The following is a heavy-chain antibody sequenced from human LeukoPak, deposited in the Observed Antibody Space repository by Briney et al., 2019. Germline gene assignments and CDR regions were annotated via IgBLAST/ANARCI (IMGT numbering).Heavy chain of an antibody. CDR2: ISYDGSNK. D-gene: IGHD3-9*01. J-gene: IGHJ5*02. Sequence: GGSLRLSCEASGFTFNSYATHWVRQAPGKGLEWVAVISYDGSNKYYADSVKGRFTISRDNSKNTLYLQMNSLRAEDTAVYYCALYDILTGYNHWGQGTLVTVSS. CDR1: GFTFNSYA. V-gene: IGHV3-30-3*01. CDR3: ALYDILTGYNH.